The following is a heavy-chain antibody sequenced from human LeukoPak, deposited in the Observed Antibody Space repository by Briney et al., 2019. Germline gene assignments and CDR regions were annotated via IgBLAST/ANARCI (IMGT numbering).Heavy chain of an antibody. D-gene: IGHD3-22*01. CDR3: ARGPGSSGGAYVGDY. Sequence: GGSLRLSCAASGFTFSTHWMHWVRHVPGRGPVWVSRAGGGGSSTSYADSVKGRFSISRDNAKSTLYLQMNGLRAEDTAVYYCARGPGSSGGAYVGDYWGHGTLVTVSS. CDR1: GFTFSTHW. CDR2: AGGGGSST. J-gene: IGHJ4*01. V-gene: IGHV3-74*01.